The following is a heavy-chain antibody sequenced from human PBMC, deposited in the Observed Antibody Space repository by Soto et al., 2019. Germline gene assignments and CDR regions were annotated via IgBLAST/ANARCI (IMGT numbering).Heavy chain of an antibody. CDR3: AKDGGNYCDY. Sequence: PGGSLRLSCVASGFTFRSYGMHWFRQAPGKGLEWVAIISYDGRNIYYSDSVKGRFTISRDDSKNTLYLQMNSLRAEDTALYYCAKDGGNYCDYWGQGTLVTVSS. J-gene: IGHJ4*02. CDR1: GFTFRSYG. D-gene: IGHD3-16*01. V-gene: IGHV3-30*18. CDR2: ISYDGRNI.